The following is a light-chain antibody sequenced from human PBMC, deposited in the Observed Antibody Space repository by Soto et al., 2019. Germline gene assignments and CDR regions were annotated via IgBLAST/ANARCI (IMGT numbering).Light chain of an antibody. CDR3: SSYTVSGTVL. V-gene: IGLV2-14*01. CDR1: SSDVGGYNY. Sequence: QSALTQPASVSGSPGQSITISCTGTSSDVGGYNYVSWYQQHPGKAPKLMIYDVSNRPSGVSNRFSGSKSGNTASLTISGLQAEDEADYYCSSYTVSGTVLFGGGTQLTVL. J-gene: IGLJ2*01. CDR2: DVS.